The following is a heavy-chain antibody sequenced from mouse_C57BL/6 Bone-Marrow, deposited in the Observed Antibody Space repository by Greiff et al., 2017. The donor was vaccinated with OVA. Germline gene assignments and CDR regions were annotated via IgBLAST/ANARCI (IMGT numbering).Heavy chain of an antibody. CDR1: GYTFTTYS. CDR2: FHPYNDDT. J-gene: IGHJ3*01. CDR3: ERGGDYGWFAY. V-gene: IGHV1-47*01. Sequence: QVQLQQSGAELVKPGASVKMSRKASGYTFTTYSIEWMKQNHGQSLEWIGNFHPYNDDTKYNEKFKGKATLTVETSSSTVYLELSRLTSDDSAVYYYERGGDYGWFAYWGQGTLVTVSA. D-gene: IGHD2-4*01.